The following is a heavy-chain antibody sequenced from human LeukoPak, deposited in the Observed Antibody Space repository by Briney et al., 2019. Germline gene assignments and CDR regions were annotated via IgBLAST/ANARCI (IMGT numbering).Heavy chain of an antibody. V-gene: IGHV1-3*01. CDR1: GYTFTSYD. CDR3: AIFGVAAAAFDY. Sequence: ASVKVSCKASGYTFTSYDMHWVRQAPGQRLEWMGWINAGNGNTKYSQKFQGRVTITRDTSASTAYMELSSLRSEDTAVYYCAIFGVAAAAFDYWGQGSLVTVSS. J-gene: IGHJ4*02. D-gene: IGHD6-25*01. CDR2: INAGNGNT.